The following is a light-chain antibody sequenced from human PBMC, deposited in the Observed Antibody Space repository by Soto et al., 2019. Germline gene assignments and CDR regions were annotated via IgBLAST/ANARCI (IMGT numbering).Light chain of an antibody. CDR2: HNS. CDR1: SSNIGAGYD. J-gene: IGLJ1*01. CDR3: QSYDSILSGSRV. Sequence: QSVLTQPPSVSGAPGQRVTISCTGSSSNIGAGYDVHWYQQLPGTAPKLLIYHNSNRPSGVPDRFSGSKSGTSASLAITGLQAEDEADYYCQSYDSILSGSRVFGTGTKVTVL. V-gene: IGLV1-40*01.